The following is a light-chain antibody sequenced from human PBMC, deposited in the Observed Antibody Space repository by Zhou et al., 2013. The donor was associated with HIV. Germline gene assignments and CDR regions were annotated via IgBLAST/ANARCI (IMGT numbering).Light chain of an antibody. J-gene: IGKJ1*01. CDR2: GAS. V-gene: IGKV3-20*01. CDR1: QSVSSSY. CDR3: QQYGSSPWT. Sequence: EIVMTQSPATLSVSPGERVILSCRASQSVSSSYLAWYQQKPGQAPRLLIYGASSRATGIPDRFSGSGSGTDFTLTISRLEPEDFAVYYCQQYGSSPWTFGQGTKVEIK.